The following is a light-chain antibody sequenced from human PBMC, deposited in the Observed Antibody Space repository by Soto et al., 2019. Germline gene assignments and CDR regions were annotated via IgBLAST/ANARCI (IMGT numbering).Light chain of an antibody. J-gene: IGLJ3*02. CDR1: SSDVGSYSL. Sequence: QSALTQPASVSGSPGQSITISGSGTSSDVGSYSLVSWFQQHPGKAPKLMIYEAYKRPSGVSNRFSGSKSGNTASLTISGLQAEDEADYYCCSYAGSSTWVFGGGTKLTVL. CDR2: EAY. V-gene: IGLV2-23*01. CDR3: CSYAGSSTWV.